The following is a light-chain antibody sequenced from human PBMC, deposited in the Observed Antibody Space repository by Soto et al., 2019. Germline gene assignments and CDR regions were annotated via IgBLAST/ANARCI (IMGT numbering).Light chain of an antibody. CDR3: QSYDSSLSGVV. CDR2: GNS. CDR1: SSNIGAGYD. J-gene: IGLJ2*01. Sequence: QSVLTHPPSVSGAPGQRVTISCTGSSSNIGAGYDVHWYQQLPGTAPKLLIYGNSNRPSGVPDRFSGSKSGTSASLAITGLQAEDEADYYCQSYDSSLSGVVFGGATKLTVL. V-gene: IGLV1-40*01.